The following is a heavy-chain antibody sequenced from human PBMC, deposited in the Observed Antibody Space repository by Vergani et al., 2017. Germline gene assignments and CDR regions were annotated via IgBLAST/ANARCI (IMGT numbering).Heavy chain of an antibody. CDR3: AKDPASPTVTSDYYYYYGMDV. CDR2: ISYDGSNK. D-gene: IGHD4-11*01. CDR1: GFTFSSSG. J-gene: IGHJ6*02. V-gene: IGHV3-30*18. Sequence: QVQLVESGGGVVQPGRSLRLSCAASGFTFSSSGMHWVRQPPGKGLEWVAVISYDGSNKYYADSVKGRFTISRDNSKNTLYLQMNSLRAEDTAVYYCAKDPASPTVTSDYYYYYGMDVWGQGTTVTVSS.